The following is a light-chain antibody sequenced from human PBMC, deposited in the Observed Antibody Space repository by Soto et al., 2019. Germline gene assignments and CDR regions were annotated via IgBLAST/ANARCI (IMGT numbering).Light chain of an antibody. CDR1: SSDIGGYSF. CDR3: SSYTSSSTVV. J-gene: IGLJ2*01. Sequence: QSALTQPASVSGSPGQSITISCTGTSSDIGGYSFVSWYQQYPGKAPTLMIFDVSNRLSGVSNRFSGSKSANTASLTISGLQAEDEADYYCSSYTSSSTVVFGGGTKLTVL. CDR2: DVS. V-gene: IGLV2-14*01.